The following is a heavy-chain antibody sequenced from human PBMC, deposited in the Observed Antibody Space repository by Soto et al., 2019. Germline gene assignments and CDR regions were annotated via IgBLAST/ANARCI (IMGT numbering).Heavy chain of an antibody. CDR1: GGSISSYY. Sequence: PSETLSLTCTASGGSISSYYWSWIRQPAGKGLEWIGRIYTSGSTNYNPSLKSRVTVSVDTSKNQFSLKLSSVTAADTAVYYCAAEMATINLNYWGQGTLVTVSS. V-gene: IGHV4-4*07. D-gene: IGHD5-12*01. CDR3: AAEMATINLNY. J-gene: IGHJ4*02. CDR2: IYTSGST.